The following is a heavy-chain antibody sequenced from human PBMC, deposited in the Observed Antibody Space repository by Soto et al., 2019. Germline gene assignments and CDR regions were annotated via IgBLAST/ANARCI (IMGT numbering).Heavy chain of an antibody. CDR2: ISGSGGST. V-gene: IGHV3-23*01. CDR1: VFTFISYA. Sequence: PGGSLIRCCAASVFTFISYAISLVLQAPGKGLEWVSAISGSGGSTYYADSVKGRFTISRENAKNYLYLQMNSLRAGETAVYYCARANGNNDAFHVCGKGTMANVS. J-gene: IGHJ3*01. CDR3: ARANGNNDAFHV. D-gene: IGHD1-1*01.